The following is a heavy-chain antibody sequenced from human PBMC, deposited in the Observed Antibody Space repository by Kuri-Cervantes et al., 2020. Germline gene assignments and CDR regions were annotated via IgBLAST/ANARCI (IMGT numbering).Heavy chain of an antibody. CDR3: ARVGINDYGDGGYFDL. CDR1: GFTFSSYA. CDR2: ISYDGSNK. J-gene: IGHJ2*01. V-gene: IGHV3-30*07. Sequence: GGSLRLSCAASGFTFSSYAMHWVRQAPGKGLEWAAVISYDGSNKYYADSVKGRFTISRDNAKNSLYLQMNSLRAEDTAVYYCARVGINDYGDGGYFDLWGRGTLVTVSS. D-gene: IGHD4-17*01.